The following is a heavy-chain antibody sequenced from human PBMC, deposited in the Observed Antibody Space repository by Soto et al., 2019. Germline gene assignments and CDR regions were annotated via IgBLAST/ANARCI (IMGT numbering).Heavy chain of an antibody. V-gene: IGHV3-74*03. J-gene: IGHJ4*02. CDR1: GFTLSSFF. Sequence: GGSLRLSCGASGFTLSSFFMHWVRQRPGKGLVWVSRINNDGSSTTYADSVKGRFTISRDNAKNTLYLQMNSLRAEDTAMYYCARDPTYFYDSSGYYDYWGQGTLVTVSS. D-gene: IGHD3-22*01. CDR3: ARDPTYFYDSSGYYDY. CDR2: INNDGSST.